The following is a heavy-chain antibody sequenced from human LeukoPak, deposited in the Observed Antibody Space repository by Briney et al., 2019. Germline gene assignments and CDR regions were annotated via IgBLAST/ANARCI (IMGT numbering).Heavy chain of an antibody. D-gene: IGHD7-27*01. CDR3: ARKWALPGAYYMDV. CDR2: ISSDGRNT. CDR1: GFTFSTYW. J-gene: IGHJ6*03. V-gene: IGHV3-74*01. Sequence: PGGSLRLSCAASGFTFSTYWMHWVRQAPGKGLVWVSRISSDGRNTTYADSVKGRFTISRDSANNTLFLQMNSLRGDDTAVYYCARKWALPGAYYMDVWGKGTTVTVSS.